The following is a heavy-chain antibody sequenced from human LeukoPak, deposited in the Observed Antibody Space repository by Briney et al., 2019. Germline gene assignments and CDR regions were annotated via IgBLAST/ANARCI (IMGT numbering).Heavy chain of an antibody. V-gene: IGHV3-30*02. CDR3: AKGSGYYYYGMDV. J-gene: IGHJ6*02. D-gene: IGHD3-10*01. Sequence: DSVKGRFTISRDNSKNTLNLQMNSLSGEDTAVYYCAKGSGYYYYGMDVWGQGTTVTVSS.